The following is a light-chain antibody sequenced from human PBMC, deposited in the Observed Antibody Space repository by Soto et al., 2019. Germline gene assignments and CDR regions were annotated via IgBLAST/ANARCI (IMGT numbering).Light chain of an antibody. CDR2: DAS. CDR3: QEYKSWT. CDR1: QSVSTW. Sequence: SQITLSPTTLSASVGDTVTIICRASQSVSTWVAWYQKTPGKATKLLMYDASTLESGAPARFSGSGSGTEFTLTISRLQPEDFATYYRQEYKSWTFGQGTKVDI. V-gene: IGKV1-5*02. J-gene: IGKJ1*01.